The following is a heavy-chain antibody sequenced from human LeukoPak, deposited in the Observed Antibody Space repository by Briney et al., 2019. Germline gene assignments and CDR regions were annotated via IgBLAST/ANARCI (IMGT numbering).Heavy chain of an antibody. CDR3: ARLLRVGYCSTTTCNWFDP. D-gene: IGHD2-2*03. V-gene: IGHV4-4*07. CDR1: GGSFSIYY. Sequence: SETLSLTCTVSGGSFSIYYWSWIRQPAGKGLEWIGRIYTSGSTNYNPSLKSRVTISVDTSKNQFSLKLSSVTAADTAVYYCARLLRVGYCSTTTCNWFDPWGQGTLVTVSS. J-gene: IGHJ5*02. CDR2: IYTSGST.